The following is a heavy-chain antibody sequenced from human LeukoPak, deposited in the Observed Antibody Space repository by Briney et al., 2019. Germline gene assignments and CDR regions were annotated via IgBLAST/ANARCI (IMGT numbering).Heavy chain of an antibody. CDR2: IYHSVST. J-gene: IGHJ4*02. D-gene: IGHD7-27*01. CDR1: GYSISSGYY. CDR3: ASRKLGNDY. Sequence: SETLSLTCTVSGYSISSGYYWGWIRQPPGKGLEWIGSIYHSVSTYYNPSLKSRVTISIDTSKNQFSLKLSSVTAADTAVYYCASRKLGNDYWGQGTLVTVSS. V-gene: IGHV4-38-2*02.